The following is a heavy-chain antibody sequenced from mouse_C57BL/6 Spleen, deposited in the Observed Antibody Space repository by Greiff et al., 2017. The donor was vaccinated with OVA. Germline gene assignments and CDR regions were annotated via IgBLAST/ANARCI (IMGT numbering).Heavy chain of an antibody. D-gene: IGHD1-1*01. V-gene: IGHV5-17*01. CDR2: ISSGSSTI. Sequence: EVKVVESGGGLVKPGGSLKLSCAASGFTFSDYGMHWVRQAPEKGLEWVAYISSGSSTIYYADTVKGRFTISRDNAKNTLFLQMTSLRSEDTAMYYCARETTVVARYWYFDVWGTGTTVTVSS. J-gene: IGHJ1*03. CDR3: ARETTVVARYWYFDV. CDR1: GFTFSDYG.